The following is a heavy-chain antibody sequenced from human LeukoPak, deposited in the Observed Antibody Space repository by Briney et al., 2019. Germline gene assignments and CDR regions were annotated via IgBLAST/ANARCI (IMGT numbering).Heavy chain of an antibody. CDR2: IKYDGSEK. J-gene: IGHJ4*02. CDR1: GSTFSNYW. CDR3: TRDQD. V-gene: IGHV3-7*01. Sequence: GGSLRLSCAASGSTFSNYWMSWVRQAPGKGLEWVANIKYDGSEKYYVDSVKGRFTISRDSAKNSLYLQMNSLSAEDTAVYYCTRDQDWGQGTLVTVSS.